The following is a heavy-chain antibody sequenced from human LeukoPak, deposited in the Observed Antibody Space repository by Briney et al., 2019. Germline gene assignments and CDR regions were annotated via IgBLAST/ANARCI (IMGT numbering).Heavy chain of an antibody. CDR1: GFTFSSYG. V-gene: IGHV3-30*02. Sequence: QAGGSLRLSCAASGFTFSSYGMHWVRQAPGKGLEWVAFIRYDGSNKYYADSVKGRFTISRDNSKNTLYLQMNSLRAEDTAVYYCAKDRSGSGWYRGGYYFDYWGQGTLVTVSS. D-gene: IGHD6-19*01. CDR3: AKDRSGSGWYRGGYYFDY. J-gene: IGHJ4*02. CDR2: IRYDGSNK.